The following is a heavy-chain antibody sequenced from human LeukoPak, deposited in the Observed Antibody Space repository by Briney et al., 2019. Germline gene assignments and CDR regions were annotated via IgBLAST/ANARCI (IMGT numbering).Heavy chain of an antibody. Sequence: GESLKISCKGSGYSFTSYWIGWVRQMPGKGLEWMGIIYPGDSDTRYSPSFQGQVTFSADKSVNTAYLQWSSLKASDTAIYYCARHKSDTPKTYYFDFWGQGTLVTVSS. CDR3: ARHKSDTPKTYYFDF. V-gene: IGHV5-51*01. D-gene: IGHD5-18*01. CDR2: IYPGDSDT. J-gene: IGHJ4*02. CDR1: GYSFTSYW.